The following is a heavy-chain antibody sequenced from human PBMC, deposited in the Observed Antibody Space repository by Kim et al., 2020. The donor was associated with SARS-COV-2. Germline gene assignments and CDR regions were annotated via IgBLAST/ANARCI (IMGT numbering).Heavy chain of an antibody. J-gene: IGHJ4*02. D-gene: IGHD3-16*01. CDR3: ARRVTTFRDPLDY. Sequence: SQKCQGRVTITRDTSASTAYMERSSLRSEDTAVYYCARRVTTFRDPLDYWGQGTLVTVSS. V-gene: IGHV1-3*01.